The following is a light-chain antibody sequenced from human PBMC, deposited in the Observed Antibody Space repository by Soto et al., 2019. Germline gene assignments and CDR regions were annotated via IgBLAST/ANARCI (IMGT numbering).Light chain of an antibody. V-gene: IGLV1-44*01. CDR3: AEWDDSLNGPL. Sequence: QSVLTQPPSASGTPGQRVTISCSGSSSNIASNTVNWYQQLPGTAPKLLIYNNNHRPSEVLDRFSGSKSGTSASLAISGLKSEDEAEYYCAEWDDSLNGPLFGGGTKLTVL. CDR1: SSNIASNT. J-gene: IGLJ2*01. CDR2: NNN.